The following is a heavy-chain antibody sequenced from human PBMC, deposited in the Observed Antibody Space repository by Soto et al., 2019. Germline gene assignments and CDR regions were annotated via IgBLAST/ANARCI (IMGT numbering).Heavy chain of an antibody. CDR2: IYHSGST. Sequence: SETLSLTCAVSGYSISSGNYWAWIRQPPGRGLEWIGRIYHSGSTNYNPSLKSRVTISVDTSKNQFSLKLSSVTAADTAVYYCARGRWSTAVAGFFDYWGQGTLVTVSS. CDR3: ARGRWSTAVAGFFDY. V-gene: IGHV4-38-2*01. CDR1: GYSISSGNY. J-gene: IGHJ4*02. D-gene: IGHD6-19*01.